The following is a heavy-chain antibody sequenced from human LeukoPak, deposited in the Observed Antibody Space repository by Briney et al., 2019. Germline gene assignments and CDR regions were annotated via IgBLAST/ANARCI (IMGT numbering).Heavy chain of an antibody. J-gene: IGHJ3*02. CDR1: GFTFSSYS. Sequence: GGSRRLSCAASGFTFSSYSMNWVRQAPGKGLEWVSSISSSSSYIYYADSVKGRFTISRDNAKNSLYLQMNSLRAEDTAVYYCARDRGRITIFGVVSDAFDIWGRGTMVTVSS. D-gene: IGHD3-3*01. CDR3: ARDRGRITIFGVVSDAFDI. V-gene: IGHV3-21*01. CDR2: ISSSSSYI.